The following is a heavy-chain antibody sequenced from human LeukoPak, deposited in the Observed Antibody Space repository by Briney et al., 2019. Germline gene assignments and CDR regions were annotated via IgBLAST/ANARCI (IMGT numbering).Heavy chain of an antibody. D-gene: IGHD3-22*01. CDR1: GFTFSSYT. J-gene: IGHJ4*02. V-gene: IGHV3-64*01. CDR2: ISNNGGST. CDR3: ARAIHYYDSSGYYY. Sequence: AGGSLRLSCAASGFTFSSYTGYWVRQAPGKGLEYVSAISNNGGSTYYANSVKGRFTISRDNSKNTLYLQMGSLRAEDMAVYYCARAIHYYDSSGYYYWGQGTLVTVSS.